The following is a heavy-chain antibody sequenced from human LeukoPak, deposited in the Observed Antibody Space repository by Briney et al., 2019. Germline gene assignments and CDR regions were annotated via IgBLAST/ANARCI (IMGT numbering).Heavy chain of an antibody. Sequence: SETLSLTCNVSGASMSNYYWVWIRQPPGKGLEWIGSIYHGGTTYSGSTYYNPSLKSRVTISLDTSKNQFSLKVGSMTAADTAAYYCARAGGYGLIDYWGQGTMVTVSS. V-gene: IGHV4-39*07. CDR1: GASMSNYY. CDR2: IYHGGTTYSGST. J-gene: IGHJ4*02. CDR3: ARAGGYGLIDY. D-gene: IGHD5-18*01.